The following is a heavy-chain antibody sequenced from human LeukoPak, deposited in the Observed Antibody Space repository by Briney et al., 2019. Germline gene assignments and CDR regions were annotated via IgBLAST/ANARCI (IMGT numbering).Heavy chain of an antibody. J-gene: IGHJ4*02. V-gene: IGHV4-31*03. CDR2: IFYNGNT. D-gene: IGHD3-3*01. CDR3: ARGPLYYDFWSGYYTGPLDY. CDR1: GDSISSSGYS. Sequence: PSETLSLTCTVSGDSISSSGYSWSWIRHHPGEGLEWIGCIFYNGNTYFDSSLKSRVTMSVHTSKNQFFLRLTSVTAADTAVYYCARGPLYYDFWSGYYTGPLDYWGQGTLVTVSS.